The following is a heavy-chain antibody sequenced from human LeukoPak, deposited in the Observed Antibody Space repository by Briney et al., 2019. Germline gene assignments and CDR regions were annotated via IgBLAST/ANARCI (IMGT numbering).Heavy chain of an antibody. V-gene: IGHV1-69*05. CDR3: ARAPSYSSNWYDY. CDR2: IIPIFGTA. J-gene: IGHJ5*01. D-gene: IGHD6-19*01. CDR1: GGTFRSYA. Sequence: ASVKVSCKASGGTFRSYAISWVRQAPGQGLEWMGRIIPIFGTAKYAQKFQGRVTITTDESTSTAYVELSSLTSEDTAVYYCARAPSYSSNWYDYWGRGTLVTASS.